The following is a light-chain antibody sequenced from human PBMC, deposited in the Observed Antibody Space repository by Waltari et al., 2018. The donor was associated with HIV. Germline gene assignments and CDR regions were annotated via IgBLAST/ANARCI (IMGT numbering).Light chain of an antibody. J-gene: IGLJ2*01. CDR3: QVWDSSSDHVL. CDR2: YDS. Sequence: SSVLTQPPSVSVAPGKTAMITCGGNNIERKSVHWYQQKAGQAPVLLIYYDSDRPSGIPERFSGSNSGSTATLTISRVGDGDEADYYCQVWDSSSDHVLFGGGTKLTVL. V-gene: IGLV3-21*04. CDR1: NIERKS.